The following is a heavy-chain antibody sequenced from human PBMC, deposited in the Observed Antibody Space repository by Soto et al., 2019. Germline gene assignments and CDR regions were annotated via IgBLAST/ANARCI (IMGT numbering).Heavy chain of an antibody. J-gene: IGHJ6*02. CDR1: GFTFSSYS. CDR3: ARDPGYSYGKYYGMDV. D-gene: IGHD5-18*01. CDR2: ISSSSSYI. Sequence: PGGSLRLSCAASGFTFSSYSMNWVRQAPGKGLEWVSSISSSSSYIYYADSVKGRFTISRDNAKNSLYLQMNSLRAEDTAVYYCARDPGYSYGKYYGMDVWGQGTTVTVSS. V-gene: IGHV3-21*01.